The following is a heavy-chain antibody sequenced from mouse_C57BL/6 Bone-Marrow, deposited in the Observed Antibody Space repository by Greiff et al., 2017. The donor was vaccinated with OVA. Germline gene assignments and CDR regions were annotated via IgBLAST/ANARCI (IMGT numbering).Heavy chain of an antibody. J-gene: IGHJ2*01. CDR3: ARFPYWDGFDY. D-gene: IGHD4-1*01. V-gene: IGHV1-61*01. Sequence: QVQLQQPGAELVRPGSSVKLSCKASGYTFTSYWMDWVKQRPGQGLEWIGNIYPSDSETHYNQKFKDKATLTVDKSSSTAYMQLSSLTSEDSAVYYCARFPYWDGFDYRGQGTTLTVSS. CDR1: GYTFTSYW. CDR2: IYPSDSET.